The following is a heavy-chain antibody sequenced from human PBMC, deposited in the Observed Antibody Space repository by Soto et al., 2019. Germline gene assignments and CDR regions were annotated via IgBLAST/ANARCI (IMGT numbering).Heavy chain of an antibody. D-gene: IGHD2-21*01. CDR3: ATEFGDNPASPFDS. V-gene: IGHV1-69*01. CDR2: IIPLFGTA. CDR1: GVTFSSGT. J-gene: IGHJ4*02. Sequence: QVQLVQSGAEVKKPGSSVKVSCKASGVTFSSGTISWVRQAPGQGLEWVGGIIPLFGTANYAQKFQGRVTIFADESTSTLYIELSSLRSDDTAVYYCATEFGDNPASPFDSWGQGTLVTVSS.